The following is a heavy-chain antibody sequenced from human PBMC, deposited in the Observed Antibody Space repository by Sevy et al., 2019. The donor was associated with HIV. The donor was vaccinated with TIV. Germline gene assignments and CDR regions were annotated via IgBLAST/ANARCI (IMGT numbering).Heavy chain of an antibody. Sequence: GGSLRLSCAASGFTFSSFAMGWVRQAPGKGLDWISVISGTGDHTYYADSVKGRFTISRDNSKNTIFLQMNSLRAEDTAIFYCAKKMGGGSGMAFLVDYWGQGTLVTVSS. CDR1: GFTFSSFA. J-gene: IGHJ4*02. V-gene: IGHV3-23*01. D-gene: IGHD2-8*01. CDR3: AKKMGGGSGMAFLVDY. CDR2: ISGTGDHT.